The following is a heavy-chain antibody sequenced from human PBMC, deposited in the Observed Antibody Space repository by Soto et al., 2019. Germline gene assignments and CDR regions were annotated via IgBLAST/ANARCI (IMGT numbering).Heavy chain of an antibody. CDR1: GFTFGDYT. J-gene: IGHJ2*01. V-gene: IGHV3-23*01. Sequence: PGGSLRLSCASSGFTFGDYTMTCVRHSPGKGLEWVSTISGPSSSTYYADSVKGRFTVSRDNSNNTLYLNMNSLRAEDTALYYCARADVLLMVNYTALEFWG. CDR3: ARADVLLMVNYTALEF. D-gene: IGHD3-3*01. CDR2: ISGPSSST.